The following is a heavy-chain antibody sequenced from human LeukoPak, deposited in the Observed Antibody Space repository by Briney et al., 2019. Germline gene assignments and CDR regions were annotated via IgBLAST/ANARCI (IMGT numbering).Heavy chain of an antibody. CDR1: GYTSTSYG. Sequence: ASVKVSCKASGYTSTSYGISWVRQAPGQGLEWMGWISAYNGNTNYAQKLQGRVTMTTDTSTSTAYMELRSLRSDDTAVYYCARSPYSSSWYGVGCFDYWGQGTLVTVSS. CDR2: ISAYNGNT. J-gene: IGHJ4*02. D-gene: IGHD6-13*01. V-gene: IGHV1-18*01. CDR3: ARSPYSSSWYGVGCFDY.